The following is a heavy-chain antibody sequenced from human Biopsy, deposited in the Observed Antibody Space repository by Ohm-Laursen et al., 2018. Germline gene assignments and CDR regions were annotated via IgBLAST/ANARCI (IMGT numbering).Heavy chain of an antibody. V-gene: IGHV4-59*01. CDR2: LYYNGFT. J-gene: IGHJ6*02. CDR1: GGSISSYY. D-gene: IGHD2-2*01. CDR3: ARDVKRYCSGTSCYSGYFGMDV. Sequence: SDTLSLTCTVSGGSISSYYWSWIRQPPGKGLEWIGFLYYNGFTNSNPSLKSRVTISVDPFRNQFSLNLNSVTAADTAVYFCARDVKRYCSGTSCYSGYFGMDVWGQGTTVTVS.